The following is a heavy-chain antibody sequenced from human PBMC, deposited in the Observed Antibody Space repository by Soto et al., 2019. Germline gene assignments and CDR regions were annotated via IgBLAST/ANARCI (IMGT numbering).Heavy chain of an antibody. Sequence: QVQLVESGGGVVQPGRYLRLSCAGSGFTFSSYAMHWVRQAPGKGLEWVAVISYDGSNKYYADSVKGRFTISRDNSKNTLYLQMNSLRAEDTAVYYCARDRRNWGDYFDYWGQGTLVTVSS. J-gene: IGHJ4*02. V-gene: IGHV3-30-3*01. CDR2: ISYDGSNK. CDR1: GFTFSSYA. CDR3: ARDRRNWGDYFDY. D-gene: IGHD7-27*01.